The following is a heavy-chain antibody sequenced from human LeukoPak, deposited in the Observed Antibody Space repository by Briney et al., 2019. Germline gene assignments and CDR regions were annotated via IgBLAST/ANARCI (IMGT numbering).Heavy chain of an antibody. V-gene: IGHV4-61*02. CDR1: GGSISSGSYY. Sequence: SQTLSLTCTVSGGSISSGSYYWRWLRQPAGKGLEWIGRIYTSGSTNYNPSLKSRVTISVDTSKNQFSLKLSSVTAADTAVYYCAREGRLTGIDYWGQGTLVTVSS. J-gene: IGHJ4*02. D-gene: IGHD7-27*01. CDR2: IYTSGST. CDR3: AREGRLTGIDY.